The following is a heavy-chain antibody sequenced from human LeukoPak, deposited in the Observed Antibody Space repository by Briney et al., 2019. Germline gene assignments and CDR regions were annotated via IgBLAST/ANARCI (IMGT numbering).Heavy chain of an antibody. CDR3: ARVDTGRGGGWVPFDY. J-gene: IGHJ4*02. CDR1: GLTFSINY. D-gene: IGHD3-10*01. CDR2: IYTDGRT. Sequence: TGGSLRLSCAASGLTFSINYMTWLRQAPEKGLKWVSVIYTDGRTYYSDSVRGGFTISRDNSKKTMYLQKKNLKTEDTAVYYCARVDTGRGGGWVPFDYWGQGTPVTVSS. V-gene: IGHV3-66*02.